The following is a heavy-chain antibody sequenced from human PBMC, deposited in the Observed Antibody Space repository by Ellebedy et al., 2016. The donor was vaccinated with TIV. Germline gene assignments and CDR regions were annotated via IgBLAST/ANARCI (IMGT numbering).Heavy chain of an antibody. D-gene: IGHD3-22*01. CDR2: LSTSGGTT. CDR1: GFTFSNYA. V-gene: IGHV3-43*02. Sequence: GESLKISCVGSGFTFSNYALTWVRQAPGKGLEYVSHLSTSGGTTNYADSVKGRFTISRDNSKSSLYLQMDSLRTEDTALYYCARDNSGSIDYWGQGTLVTVSS. CDR3: ARDNSGSIDY. J-gene: IGHJ4*02.